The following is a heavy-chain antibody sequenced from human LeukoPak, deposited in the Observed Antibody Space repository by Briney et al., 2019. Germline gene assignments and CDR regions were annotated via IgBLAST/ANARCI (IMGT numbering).Heavy chain of an antibody. J-gene: IGHJ5*02. CDR2: ISGTGANT. Sequence: GGSLRLSCAASGFTFSSYGKSWVRQAPGKGLEWVSTISGTGANTYYADSVKGRFTISRDNSKSTLYLQMNSLRVEDAAVYYCAKRRYDTSSLDWFDPWGQGTLVTVSS. D-gene: IGHD6-13*01. CDR3: AKRRYDTSSLDWFDP. CDR1: GFTFSSYG. V-gene: IGHV3-23*01.